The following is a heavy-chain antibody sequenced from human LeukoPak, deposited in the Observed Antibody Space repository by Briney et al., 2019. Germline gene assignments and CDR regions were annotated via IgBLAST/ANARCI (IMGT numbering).Heavy chain of an antibody. CDR3: ARVGTGGGWYFDY. CDR1: AFTSRSYC. CDR2: ISSSSSYI. V-gene: IGHV3-21*01. D-gene: IGHD6-19*01. Sequence: GGSRTLSSVAAAFTSRSYCMNCVRQVPGKGLEWVSSISSSSSYIYYAESVKGRFNISRDNAKNSLYLQINSLGAEDTAVYYCARVGTGGGWYFDYWGQGTLVTVSS. J-gene: IGHJ4*02.